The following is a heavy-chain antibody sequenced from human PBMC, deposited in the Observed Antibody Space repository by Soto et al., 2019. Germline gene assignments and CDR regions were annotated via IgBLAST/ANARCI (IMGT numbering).Heavy chain of an antibody. CDR2: IIPILGIA. V-gene: IGHV1-69*02. J-gene: IGHJ6*02. Sequence: ASVKVSCKASGGTFSSYTISWVRQAPGQGLEWMGRIIPILGIANYAQKFQGRVTITADKSTSTAYMELSSLRSEDTAVYYCARANHRGYSYVPYGMDVWGQGTTVTVSS. CDR3: ARANHRGYSYVPYGMDV. D-gene: IGHD5-18*01. CDR1: GGTFSSYT.